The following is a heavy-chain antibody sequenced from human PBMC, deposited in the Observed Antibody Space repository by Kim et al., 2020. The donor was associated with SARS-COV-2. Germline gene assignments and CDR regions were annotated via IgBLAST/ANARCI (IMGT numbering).Heavy chain of an antibody. D-gene: IGHD6-19*01. CDR2: ISSSSSYI. CDR1: GFTFSSYS. CDR3: ARDPSVAVAGTLVY. J-gene: IGHJ4*02. V-gene: IGHV3-21*01. Sequence: GGSLRLSCAASGFTFSSYSMNWFHQAPGKGLEWVSSISSSSSYIYYADSVKGRFTISRDNAKNSLYLQMNSLRAEDTAVYYCARDPSVAVAGTLVYWGQGTLVTVSS.